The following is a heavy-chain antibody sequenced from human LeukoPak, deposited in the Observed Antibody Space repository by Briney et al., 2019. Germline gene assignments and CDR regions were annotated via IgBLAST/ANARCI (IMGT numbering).Heavy chain of an antibody. CDR2: LYASGNI. J-gene: IGHJ6*03. CDR1: GTSISHYY. D-gene: IGHD3-22*01. V-gene: IGHV4-4*07. Sequence: SETLSLTCTVSGTSISHYYSSWIRQPAGKGLEWIGRLYASGNINYNPSLKSRVTLSVDKSKNQFSLNLSSVTAADTAVYYCARHLAGVYYQYYMDVWGKGTTVTVSS. CDR3: ARHLAGVYYQYYMDV.